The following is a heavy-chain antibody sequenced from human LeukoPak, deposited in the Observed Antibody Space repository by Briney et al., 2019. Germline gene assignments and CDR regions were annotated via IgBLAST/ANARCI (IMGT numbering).Heavy chain of an antibody. D-gene: IGHD3-10*01. Sequence: SETLSLTCTVSGDSIRSYYWSWIRQPPGKGLEWIGYIYYSGSTNYNPSLKSRVTISLDTSKNQFSLKLSSVTAADTAVYYCARARITMVRGVNSPDYWGQGTLVTVSS. CDR2: IYYSGST. V-gene: IGHV4-59*01. CDR1: GDSIRSYY. J-gene: IGHJ4*02. CDR3: ARARITMVRGVNSPDY.